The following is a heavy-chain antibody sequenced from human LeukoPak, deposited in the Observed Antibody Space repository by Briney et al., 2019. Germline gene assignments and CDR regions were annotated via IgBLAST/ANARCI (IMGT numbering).Heavy chain of an antibody. J-gene: IGHJ4*02. CDR1: GFTFSSYG. CDR3: ARDQPPGFFDY. V-gene: IGHV3-33*01. Sequence: GGSLRLSCAASGFTFSSYGMHWVRQAPGKGLEWVAVIWYDGSNKYYADSVKGRFTISRANSKNTLYLQMNSLRAEDTAVYYCARDQPPGFFDYWGQGTLVTVSS. CDR2: IWYDGSNK.